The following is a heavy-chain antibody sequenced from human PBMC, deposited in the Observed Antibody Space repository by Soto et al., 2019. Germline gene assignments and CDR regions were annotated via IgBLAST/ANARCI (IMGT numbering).Heavy chain of an antibody. D-gene: IGHD1-26*01. CDR2: IRDKANHYAT. Sequence: SGGSLRLSCKVSGFSFSGSAMHWVRQASGKGLEWVGHIRDKANHYATAYAASLKGRFIISRDDSQNTAYLQMSRLKADDTAVYYCTRPPSGSYGDDFDYWGQGTLVTVSS. CDR3: TRPPSGSYGDDFDY. J-gene: IGHJ4*02. CDR1: GFSFSGSA. V-gene: IGHV3-73*01.